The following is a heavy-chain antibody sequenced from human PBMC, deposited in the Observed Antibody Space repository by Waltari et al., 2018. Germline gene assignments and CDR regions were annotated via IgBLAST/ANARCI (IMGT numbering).Heavy chain of an antibody. CDR2: IYYSGST. D-gene: IGHD4-17*01. J-gene: IGHJ4*02. CDR3: ARDSFYGGPDY. V-gene: IGHV4-39*07. CDR1: GGSISSSSYY. Sequence: QLHLQESGPGLVKPSETLSLTCTVSGGSISSSSYYWGWIRQPPGKGLEWIGSIYYSGSTYYNPSLKSRVTISVDTSKNQFSLKLSSVTAADTAVYYCARDSFYGGPDYWGQGTLVTVSS.